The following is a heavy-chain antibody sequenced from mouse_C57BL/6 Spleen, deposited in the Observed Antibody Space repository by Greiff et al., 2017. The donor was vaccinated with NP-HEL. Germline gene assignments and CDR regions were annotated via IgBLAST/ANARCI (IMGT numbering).Heavy chain of an antibody. Sequence: EVKLQESGPVLVKPGASVKMSCKASGYTFTDYYMNWVKQSHGKSLEWIGVINPYNGGTSYNQKFKGKATLTVDKSSSTAYMELNSLTSEDSAVYYCARGGDLYGYDGDYAMDYWGQGTSVTVSS. CDR2: INPYNGGT. CDR1: GYTFTDYY. CDR3: ARGGDLYGYDGDYAMDY. D-gene: IGHD2-2*01. J-gene: IGHJ4*01. V-gene: IGHV1-19*01.